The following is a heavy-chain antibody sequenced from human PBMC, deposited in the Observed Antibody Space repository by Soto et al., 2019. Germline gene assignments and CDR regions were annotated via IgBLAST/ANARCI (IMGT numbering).Heavy chain of an antibody. CDR2: ISYDGSNK. CDR1: GFTFSSYG. V-gene: IGHV3-30*03. D-gene: IGHD3-16*01. CDR3: ARDLGPDYYYGMDV. J-gene: IGHJ6*02. Sequence: GSLRLSCAASGFTFSSYGMHWVRQAPGKGLEWVAVISYDGSNKYYADSVKGRFTISRDNSKNTLYLQMNSLRAEDTAVYYCARDLGPDYYYGMDVWGQGTTVTVSS.